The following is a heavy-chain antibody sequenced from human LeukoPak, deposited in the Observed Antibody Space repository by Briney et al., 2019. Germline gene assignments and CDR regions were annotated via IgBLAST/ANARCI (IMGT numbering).Heavy chain of an antibody. CDR1: GFTFSSYG. CDR2: ISYDGSNK. J-gene: IGHJ4*02. CDR3: AAEAAGSPFDY. Sequence: PGGSLRLSCAASGFTFSSYGMHWVRQAPGKGLEWVAVISYDGSNKYYADSVKGRFTISRDNSKNTLYLQMNSLRAEDTAVYYCAAEAAGSPFDYWGQGTLVTVSS. D-gene: IGHD6-13*01. V-gene: IGHV3-30*03.